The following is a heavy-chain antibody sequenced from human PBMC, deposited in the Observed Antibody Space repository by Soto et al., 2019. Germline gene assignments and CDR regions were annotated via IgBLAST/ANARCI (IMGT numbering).Heavy chain of an antibody. Sequence: ASVKVSCKASGYTFTSYAMHWVRQAPGQRLEWMGWINAGNGNTKYSQKFQGRVTITRDTSASTAYMELSSLRSEDTAVYYCARVGLRFLEWSDNWFDPWGQGTLVTVS. CDR2: INAGNGNT. J-gene: IGHJ5*02. D-gene: IGHD3-3*01. CDR1: GYTFTSYA. V-gene: IGHV1-3*01. CDR3: ARVGLRFLEWSDNWFDP.